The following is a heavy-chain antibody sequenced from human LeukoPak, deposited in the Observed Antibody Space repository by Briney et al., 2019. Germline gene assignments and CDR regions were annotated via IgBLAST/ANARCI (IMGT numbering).Heavy chain of an antibody. CDR1: GGTFSSYA. V-gene: IGHV1-69*01. D-gene: IGHD3-10*01. J-gene: IGHJ4*02. CDR3: ASWIDYGSRERTFDY. Sequence: SVKVSSKASGGTFSSYAISWVRQAPGQGLEWMGGLIPIFGTANYAQKFQGRVTITADESTSTAYMELSSLRSEDTAVYYCASWIDYGSRERTFDYWGQGTLVTVSS. CDR2: LIPIFGTA.